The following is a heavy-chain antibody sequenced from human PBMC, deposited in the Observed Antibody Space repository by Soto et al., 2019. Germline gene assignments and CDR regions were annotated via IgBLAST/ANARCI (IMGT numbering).Heavy chain of an antibody. CDR1: GGAFKSGSYS. Sequence: SETLFLTCTVSGGAFKSGSYSWRWIRQPPGKGLEWIGYVYHTGRTSYNPSLKSRVSISMDTSKNQFSLNLDSVTAADTAVYFCARDFAYFDSWGQGTLVTVSS. V-gene: IGHV4-61*01. D-gene: IGHD3-3*01. J-gene: IGHJ4*02. CDR2: VYHTGRT. CDR3: ARDFAYFDS.